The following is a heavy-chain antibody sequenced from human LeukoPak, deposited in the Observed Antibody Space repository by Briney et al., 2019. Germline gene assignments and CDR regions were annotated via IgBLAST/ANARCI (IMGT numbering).Heavy chain of an antibody. CDR2: ISGSDDGT. CDR3: AKSPVSSCRGSFCHPFDY. V-gene: IGHV3-23*01. J-gene: IGHJ4*02. CDR1: GFTFSSYA. D-gene: IGHD2-15*01. Sequence: GGSLRLSCAASGFTFSSYAMNWVRQAPGKGLEWVSAISGSDDGTYYADSVKGRFTISRDNSRNTLYLQMNTLRAEDTAVYFCAKSPVSSCRGSFCHPFDYWGQGNLVTVSS.